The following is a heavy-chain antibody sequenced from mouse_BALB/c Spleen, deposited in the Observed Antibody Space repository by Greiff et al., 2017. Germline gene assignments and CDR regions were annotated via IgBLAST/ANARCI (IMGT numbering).Heavy chain of an antibody. CDR1: GFTFSSYT. Sequence: EVQLVESGGGLVKPGGSLKLSCAASGFTFSSYTMSWVRQTPEKRLEWVATISSGGSYTYYPDSVKGRFTISRDNAKNTLYLQMSSLKSEDTAMYYCTRDNPDGNYPWFAYWGQGTLVTVSA. CDR2: ISSGGSYT. V-gene: IGHV5-6-4*01. CDR3: TRDNPDGNYPWFAY. J-gene: IGHJ3*01. D-gene: IGHD2-1*01.